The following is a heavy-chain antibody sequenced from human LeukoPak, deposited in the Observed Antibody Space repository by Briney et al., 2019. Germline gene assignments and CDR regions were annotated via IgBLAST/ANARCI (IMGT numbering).Heavy chain of an antibody. CDR2: LSGSGNSI. Sequence: PGGSLRLSCAASGFIFSHYAMSWVRQAPGKGLEWVAGLSGSGNSIVYADSVKGRFTISRDNSENTLYLQMNSLRVEDTAVYYCALSIVVVTIYYYDMDVWGQGTTVTVSS. CDR1: GFIFSHYA. CDR3: ALSIVVVTIYYYDMDV. J-gene: IGHJ6*02. V-gene: IGHV3-23*01. D-gene: IGHD2-21*01.